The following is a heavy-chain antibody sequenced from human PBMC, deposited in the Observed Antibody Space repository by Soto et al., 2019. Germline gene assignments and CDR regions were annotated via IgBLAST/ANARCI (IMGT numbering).Heavy chain of an antibody. J-gene: IGHJ4*02. D-gene: IGHD3-22*01. CDR3: ARGPYHYYDSSGYYYGY. Sequence: QVQLVQSGAEVKKPGASVKVSCKASGYTFTSYDINWVRQATGQGLEWMGWMNPNSGNTGYAQKFQGRVTMTRNTCISTAYMELRSLRSEDTAVYYCARGPYHYYDSSGYYYGYWGQGTLVTVSS. CDR1: GYTFTSYD. V-gene: IGHV1-8*01. CDR2: MNPNSGNT.